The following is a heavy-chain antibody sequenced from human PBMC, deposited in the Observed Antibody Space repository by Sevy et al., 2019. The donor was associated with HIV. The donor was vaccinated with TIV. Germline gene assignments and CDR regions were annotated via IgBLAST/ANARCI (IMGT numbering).Heavy chain of an antibody. J-gene: IGHJ4*02. D-gene: IGHD3-10*01. CDR1: GGSISSGGYY. V-gene: IGHV4-31*03. Sequence: TLSLTCTVSGGSISSGGYYWSWIRQHPGKGLEWIGYIYYSGSTYYNPSLKSRVTISVDTSKNQFSLKLSSVTAADTAVYYCAREVRIGAGSDYWGQGTLVTVSS. CDR2: IYYSGST. CDR3: AREVRIGAGSDY.